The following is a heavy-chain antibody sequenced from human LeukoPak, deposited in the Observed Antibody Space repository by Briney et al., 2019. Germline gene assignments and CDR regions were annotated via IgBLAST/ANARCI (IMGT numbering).Heavy chain of an antibody. CDR2: IRSKANSYAT. CDR1: GFTFSGSA. Sequence: GGSLKLSCAASGFTFSGSAMHWVRQASGKGLEWVGRIRSKANSYATAYVASVKGRFTISRDDSKNTAYLQMNSLKTEDTAVYYCTRQVPGINLGSGSFDYWGQGTLVTVSS. V-gene: IGHV3-73*01. J-gene: IGHJ4*02. D-gene: IGHD3-10*01. CDR3: TRQVPGINLGSGSFDY.